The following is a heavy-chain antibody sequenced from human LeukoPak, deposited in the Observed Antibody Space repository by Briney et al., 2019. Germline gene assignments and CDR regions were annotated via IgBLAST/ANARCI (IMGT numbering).Heavy chain of an antibody. V-gene: IGHV5-10-1*01. CDR3: ARHLDDSSGYYYRTMYYFDY. J-gene: IGHJ4*02. CDR1: GYSFTSYW. Sequence: GESLKISCQGSGYSFTSYWISWVRQMPGKGLEWMGRIDPSDSYTNYSPSFQGHVTISADKSISTAYLQWSSLKASDTAMYYCARHLDDSSGYYYRTMYYFDYWGQGTLVTVSS. D-gene: IGHD3-22*01. CDR2: IDPSDSYT.